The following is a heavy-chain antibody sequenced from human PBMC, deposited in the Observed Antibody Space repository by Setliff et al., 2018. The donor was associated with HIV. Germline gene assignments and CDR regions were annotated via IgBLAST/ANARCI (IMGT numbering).Heavy chain of an antibody. CDR2: IKSKTDGETE. V-gene: IGHV3-15*01. CDR1: GFTFSDYY. D-gene: IGHD3-10*01. J-gene: IGHJ4*02. CDR3: TTAVAQNWYGSGNENY. Sequence: GGSLRLSCAASGFTFSDYYMSWIRQAPGKGLEWVGRIKSKTDGETEDYAAPVKGRFTISRDDSRSTLYLHMNSLITEDTALYYCTTAVAQNWYGSGNENYWGQGTLVTVSS.